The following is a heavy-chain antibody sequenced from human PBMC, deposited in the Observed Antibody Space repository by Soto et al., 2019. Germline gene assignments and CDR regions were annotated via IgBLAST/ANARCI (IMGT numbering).Heavy chain of an antibody. CDR2: IYSGGST. CDR3: ARVFRGRDGYNYGAFDI. CDR1: GFTVSSNY. D-gene: IGHD5-12*01. J-gene: IGHJ3*02. V-gene: IGHV3-53*01. Sequence: GGSLRLSCAASGFTVSSNYMSWVRQAPGKGLEWVSVIYSGGSTYYADSVKGRFTISRDNSKNTLYLQMNSLRAEDTAVYYCARVFRGRDGYNYGAFDIWGQGTMVTVSS.